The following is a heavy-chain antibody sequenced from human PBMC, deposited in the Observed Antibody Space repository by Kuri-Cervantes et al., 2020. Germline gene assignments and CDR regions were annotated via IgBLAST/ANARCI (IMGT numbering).Heavy chain of an antibody. CDR3: ARELRNDY. D-gene: IGHD1-7*01. CDR2: ISGSGGST. J-gene: IGHJ4*02. CDR1: GFTFSSYA. Sequence: GESLKISCAASGFTFSSYAMSRVRQAPGKGLEWVSAISGSGGSTYCADSVKGRFTISRDNAKNSLYLQMNSLRAEDTAVYYCARELRNDYWGQGTLVTVPS. V-gene: IGHV3-23*01.